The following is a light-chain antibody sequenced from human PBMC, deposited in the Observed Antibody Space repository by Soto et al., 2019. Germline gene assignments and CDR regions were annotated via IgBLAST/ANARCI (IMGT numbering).Light chain of an antibody. CDR2: QDS. J-gene: IGLJ1*01. V-gene: IGLV3-1*01. CDR3: QAWDSSTGV. Sequence: SSELPQPPSMSVSPGQTASITCSGDKLGNKYACWYQQKPGQSPVLVIYQDSKRPSGIPERFSGSNSGNTATLTISGTQAMDEADYYCQAWDSSTGVFGTGTKLTVL. CDR1: KLGNKY.